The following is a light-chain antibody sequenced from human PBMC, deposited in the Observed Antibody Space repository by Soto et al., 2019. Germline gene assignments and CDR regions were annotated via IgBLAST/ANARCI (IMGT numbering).Light chain of an antibody. CDR1: QSITSN. Sequence: EIVMTQSPATLSLSPGERATLSCRASQSITSNLAWYQQKPGRAPRLLIYRASTRATGLPARFSGSGSGTEFTLTISNLQTEDFALYYCQHYFKWPYTFGQGTKLEIQ. CDR3: QHYFKWPYT. CDR2: RAS. J-gene: IGKJ2*01. V-gene: IGKV3-15*01.